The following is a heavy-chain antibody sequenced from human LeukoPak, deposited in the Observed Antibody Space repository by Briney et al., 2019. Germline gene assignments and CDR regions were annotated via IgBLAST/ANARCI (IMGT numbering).Heavy chain of an antibody. Sequence: PGGSLRLSCAASGFTFRSYSMNWVRQTPGKGLEWVSSISSSSSNIYYADSLKGRFTISRDNAKNSLYLQMNSLRAEDTAVYYCAREGYAIWFDPWGQGTLVTVSS. D-gene: IGHD2-8*01. J-gene: IGHJ5*02. CDR1: GFTFRSYS. CDR2: ISSSSSNI. CDR3: AREGYAIWFDP. V-gene: IGHV3-21*01.